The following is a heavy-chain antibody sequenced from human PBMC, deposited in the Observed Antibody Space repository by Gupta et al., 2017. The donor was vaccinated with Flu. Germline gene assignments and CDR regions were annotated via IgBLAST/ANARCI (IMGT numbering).Heavy chain of an antibody. Sequence: QVTLKESGPALVNTTQTLTLTCTFSGFSLTAHGMRVSWIRQSPGKALEWLGRVDWDDEKLYSPSLKTRLAISRDTSKNQVVLRMTNMDPRDTGTYYCARGGGGFYHLDSWGPGVAVTVSS. CDR1: GFSLTAHGMR. D-gene: IGHD3-16*01. CDR2: VDWDDEK. J-gene: IGHJ4*02. CDR3: ARGGGGFYHLDS. V-gene: IGHV2-70*04.